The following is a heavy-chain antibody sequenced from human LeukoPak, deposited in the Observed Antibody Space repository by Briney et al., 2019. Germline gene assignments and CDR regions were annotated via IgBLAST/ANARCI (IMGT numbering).Heavy chain of an antibody. V-gene: IGHV3-7*01. J-gene: IGHJ5*01. Sequence: GGSLRLSCAASGFTFSSYWKNWVRQAPGKGLEWVANMNHDGSEKYYIDSVKGRFTISRDNAKNSLYLQMNSLRVEDTAIYYCARYFYDSYTSSFRFDSWGQGTLVTISS. CDR1: GFTFSSYW. CDR2: MNHDGSEK. D-gene: IGHD3-16*01. CDR3: ARYFYDSYTSSFRFDS.